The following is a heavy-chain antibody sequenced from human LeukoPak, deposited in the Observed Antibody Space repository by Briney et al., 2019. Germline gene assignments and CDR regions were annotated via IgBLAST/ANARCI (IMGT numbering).Heavy chain of an antibody. CDR1: GFTFSSYW. J-gene: IGHJ4*02. D-gene: IGHD1-14*01. Sequence: PGGSLRLSCAASGFTFSSYWMNWVRQAPGKGREWVANIKQDGSEKYYVDSVKGRFTISRDNAKNSLYLQMNSLRAEDTAVYFCAKSRLTHPYYFDSWGPGNLVTVSS. CDR2: IKQDGSEK. V-gene: IGHV3-7*01. CDR3: AKSRLTHPYYFDS.